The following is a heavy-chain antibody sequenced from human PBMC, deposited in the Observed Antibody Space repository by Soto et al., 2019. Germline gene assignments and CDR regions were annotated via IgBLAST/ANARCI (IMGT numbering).Heavy chain of an antibody. V-gene: IGHV1-69*06. CDR2: IIPIFGTA. CDR1: GGTFSSYA. Sequence: GASVKVSCKASGGTFSSYAISWVRQAPGQGLEWMGGIIPIFGTANYAQKFQGRVTITADKSTSTAYMELSSLRSEDTAVYYCARDGSVVKVWEDWYFDLWGRGTLVTVSS. D-gene: IGHD2-15*01. J-gene: IGHJ2*01. CDR3: ARDGSVVKVWEDWYFDL.